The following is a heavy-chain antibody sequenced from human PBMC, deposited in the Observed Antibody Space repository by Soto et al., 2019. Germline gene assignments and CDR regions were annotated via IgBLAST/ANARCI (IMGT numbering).Heavy chain of an antibody. Sequence: ASVKVSCKASGYTFTGYYMHWVRQAPGQGLEWMGWINPNSGGTNYAQKFQGWVTMTRDTSISTAYMELSRLRSDDTAVYYCARVAIFGVVTSGFDYWGQGTLVTVSS. J-gene: IGHJ4*02. V-gene: IGHV1-2*04. CDR2: INPNSGGT. CDR1: GYTFTGYY. D-gene: IGHD3-3*01. CDR3: ARVAIFGVVTSGFDY.